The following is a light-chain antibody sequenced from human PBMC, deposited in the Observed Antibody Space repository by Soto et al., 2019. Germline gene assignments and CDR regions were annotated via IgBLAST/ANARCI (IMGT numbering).Light chain of an antibody. CDR1: QSVSKSY. CDR3: QHYGGSPPYT. J-gene: IGKJ2*01. CDR2: GAS. V-gene: IGKV3-20*01. Sequence: VVLTQSPGTLSLSPGERATLSCRASQSVSKSYLAWYQQKAGQAPRLLIYGASRRATGIPDRFSGSGSGTDFTLTITRLEPEDFAVYHCQHYGGSPPYTFGQGTKLEIK.